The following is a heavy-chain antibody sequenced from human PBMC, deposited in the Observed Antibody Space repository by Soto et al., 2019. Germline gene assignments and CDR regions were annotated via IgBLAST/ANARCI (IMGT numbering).Heavy chain of an antibody. V-gene: IGHV4-39*01. D-gene: IGHD3-10*01. J-gene: IGHJ3*02. CDR2: IYYSGIT. Sequence: SETLSLTCTVSGASISSSSYYWGWIRQPPGKGLEWIGSIYYSGITYYNPSLKSRVTISVDTSKNQFSLKLSSVTAADTAVYYCASRGRYDPFDIWGQGTMVPVSS. CDR1: GASISSSSYY. CDR3: ASRGRYDPFDI.